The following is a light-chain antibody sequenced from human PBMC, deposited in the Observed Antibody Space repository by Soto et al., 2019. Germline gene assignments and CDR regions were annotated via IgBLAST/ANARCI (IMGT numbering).Light chain of an antibody. CDR2: DVS. J-gene: IGLJ2*01. Sequence: QSALTQPASVSGSPGQSITISCTGTSSDIGGYKYVSWYQQKPDKAPKLMIYDVSYRPSGVSDRFSGSKSGNTASLTISGLQPEDAADYYCCSYAGSDTMIFGGGTKLTVL. CDR1: SSDIGGYKY. CDR3: CSYAGSDTMI. V-gene: IGLV2-14*01.